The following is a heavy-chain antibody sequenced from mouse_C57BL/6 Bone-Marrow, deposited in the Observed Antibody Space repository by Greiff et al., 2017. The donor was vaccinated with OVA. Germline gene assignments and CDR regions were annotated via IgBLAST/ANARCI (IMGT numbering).Heavy chain of an antibody. CDR2: IYPGSGNT. D-gene: IGHD4-1*01. V-gene: IGHV1-76*01. CDR3: ARPGGY. CDR1: GYTFTDYY. Sequence: QVQLKESGAELVRPGASVKLSCKASGYTFTDYYINWVKQRPGQGLEWIARIYPGSGNTYYNEKFKGKATLTAEKSSSTAYMQLSSLTSEDSAVYFCARPGGYWGHGTTLTVSS. J-gene: IGHJ2*01.